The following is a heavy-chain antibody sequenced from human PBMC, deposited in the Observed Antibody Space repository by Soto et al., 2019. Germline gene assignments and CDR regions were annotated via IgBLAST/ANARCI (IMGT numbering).Heavy chain of an antibody. CDR2: IYHSGST. V-gene: IGHV4-30-2*01. Sequence: KASETLSLTCAVSGGSISSGGYSWSWIRQPPGKGLEWIGYIYHSGSTYYNPSLKSRVTISVDRSKNQFSLKLSSVTAADTAVYYCARGNWNDGGNWFDPWGQGTLVTVSS. CDR3: ARGNWNDGGNWFDP. D-gene: IGHD1-1*01. CDR1: GGSISSGGYS. J-gene: IGHJ5*02.